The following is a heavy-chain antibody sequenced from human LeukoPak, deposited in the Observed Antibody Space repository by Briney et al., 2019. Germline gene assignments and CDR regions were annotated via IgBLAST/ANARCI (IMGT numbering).Heavy chain of an antibody. CDR3: ARPYCSGGSCYSSIPGPAH. Sequence: GGSLRLSCAASGFTFSYYSMNWVRQAPGKGLEWVSYISSSSSTIYYADSVEGRFTISRDNARNSLYLQINSLTAADTGVYYCARPYCSGGSCYSSIPGPAHWGPGTLVTVSS. V-gene: IGHV3-48*01. D-gene: IGHD2-15*01. CDR2: ISSSSSTI. J-gene: IGHJ4*02. CDR1: GFTFSYYS.